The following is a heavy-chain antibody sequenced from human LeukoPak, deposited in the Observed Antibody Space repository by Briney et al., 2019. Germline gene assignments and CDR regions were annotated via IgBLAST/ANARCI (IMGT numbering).Heavy chain of an antibody. V-gene: IGHV1-69*06. CDR3: ARVRDYYYYYMDV. J-gene: IGHJ6*03. Sequence: ASVKVSCKASGYTFTSYDINWVRQATGQGLEWMGGIIPIFGTANYAQKFQGRVTITADKSTSTAYMELSSLRSEDTAVYYCARVRDYYYYYMDVWGKGTTVTVSS. CDR2: IIPIFGTA. CDR1: GYTFTSYD.